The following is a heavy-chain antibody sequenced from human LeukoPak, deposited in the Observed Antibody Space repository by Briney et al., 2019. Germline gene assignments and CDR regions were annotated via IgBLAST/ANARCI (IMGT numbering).Heavy chain of an antibody. CDR2: ISAYNGNT. D-gene: IGHD5/OR15-5a*01. Sequence: ASVNVSCKASGYTFTSYGISRVRQAPGRGLEGMGWISAYNGNTNYAQKLQGRVTMTTDTSTSTAYMELRSLRSDDTAVYYCAREHSVYVDAFDIWGQGTMVTVSS. CDR1: GYTFTSYG. V-gene: IGHV1-18*01. J-gene: IGHJ3*02. CDR3: AREHSVYVDAFDI.